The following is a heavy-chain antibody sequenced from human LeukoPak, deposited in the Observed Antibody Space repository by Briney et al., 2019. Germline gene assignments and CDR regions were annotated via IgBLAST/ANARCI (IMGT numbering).Heavy chain of an antibody. CDR2: IYYSGST. J-gene: IGHJ3*02. CDR3: ARRIAVAGYNDAFDI. V-gene: IGHV4-59*08. D-gene: IGHD6-19*01. Sequence: SETLSLTCTVSGGSISSYYWSWIRQPPGKGLEWIGYIYYSGSTNYNHSLKSRVTISVDTSKNQFSLKLSSVTAADTAVYYCARRIAVAGYNDAFDIWGQGTMVTVSS. CDR1: GGSISSYY.